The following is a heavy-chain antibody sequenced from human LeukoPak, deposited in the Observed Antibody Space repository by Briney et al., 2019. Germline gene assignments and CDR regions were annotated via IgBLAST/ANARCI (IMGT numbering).Heavy chain of an antibody. J-gene: IGHJ4*02. Sequence: GESLKISCKGSGYSFTTYWIACVRQMPRKGLEWMGIIYPGDSDTTYSPSFQGQVTISADKSISTAYLQWSSLKASDTAMYYCARRVHRGGSYSSHSDYWGQGTLVTVSS. D-gene: IGHD1-26*01. CDR2: IYPGDSDT. V-gene: IGHV5-51*01. CDR1: GYSFTTYW. CDR3: ARRVHRGGSYSSHSDY.